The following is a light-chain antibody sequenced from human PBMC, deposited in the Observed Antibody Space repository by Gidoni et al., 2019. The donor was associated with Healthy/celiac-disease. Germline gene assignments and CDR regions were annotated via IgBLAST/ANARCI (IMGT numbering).Light chain of an antibody. Sequence: QSVLTQPPSASGTPGQSLTISCSGSSSNIGSNYVYWYQQLPGTAPKLLIYRNNQRPSGVPDRFSGSKSGTSASLAISGLRSEDEADYYCAAWDDSLSRVFGTGTKVTVL. CDR1: SSNIGSNY. V-gene: IGLV1-47*01. J-gene: IGLJ1*01. CDR3: AAWDDSLSRV. CDR2: RNN.